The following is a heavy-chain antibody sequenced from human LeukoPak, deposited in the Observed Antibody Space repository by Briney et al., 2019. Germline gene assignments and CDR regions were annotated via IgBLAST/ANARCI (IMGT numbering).Heavy chain of an antibody. CDR3: ARGSTISMVY. CDR1: GLTFEDYN. CDR2: ISWDGRST. J-gene: IGHJ4*02. Sequence: GGSLRLSCAASGLTFEDYNMHWLRQVPGKGLEWVSLISWDGRSTYYADSVKGRFTIPRDNSKNSLYLQMNSLRTEDTALYYCARGSTISMVYWGQGTLVTVSS. D-gene: IGHD5-24*01. V-gene: IGHV3-43*01.